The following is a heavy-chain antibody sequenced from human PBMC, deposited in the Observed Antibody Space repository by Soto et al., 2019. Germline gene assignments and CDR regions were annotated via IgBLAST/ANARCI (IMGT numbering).Heavy chain of an antibody. V-gene: IGHV4-59*01. J-gene: IGHJ3*01. CDR2: IYYSGST. D-gene: IGHD3-3*01. Sequence: PSKTLSLTCTFSGGSISSYYWSWIRQPPGKGLEWIGYIYYSGSTNYNPSLKSRVTISVDTSKNQFSLKLSSVTAADTAVYYCARVFWWERQPLSTFDFPGPRTFVTGSS. CDR1: GGSISSYY. CDR3: ARVFWWERQPLSTFDF.